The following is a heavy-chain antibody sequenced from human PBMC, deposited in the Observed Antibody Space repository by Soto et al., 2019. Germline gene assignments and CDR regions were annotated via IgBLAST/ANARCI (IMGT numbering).Heavy chain of an antibody. V-gene: IGHV6-1*01. CDR1: GDSVSSNSAA. CDR3: ARVRSGIVGATNLWTPPVDYYYGMDV. D-gene: IGHD1-26*01. CDR2: TYYRSKWYN. J-gene: IGHJ6*02. Sequence: PSQTLSLTCAISGDSVSSNSAAWNWIRQSPSRGLEWLGRTYYRSKWYNDYAVSVKSRITINPDTSKNQFSLQLNSVTPEDTAVYYCARVRSGIVGATNLWTPPVDYYYGMDVWGQGTTVTVSS.